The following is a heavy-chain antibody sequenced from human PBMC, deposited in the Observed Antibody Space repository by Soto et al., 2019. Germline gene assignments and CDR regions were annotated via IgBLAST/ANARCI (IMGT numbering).Heavy chain of an antibody. J-gene: IGHJ4*02. D-gene: IGHD3-10*01. V-gene: IGHV4-39*01. CDR1: GGSISGYY. CDR3: ARHRGPAPVY. Sequence: QVQLQESGPGLVKPSETLSLTCTVSGGSISGYYWTWIRQPPGKGLEWVGSLFYGGTTDYNPSIKSRLTMSLDTSKNHFSRKLRSVTAADTAVYYCARHRGPAPVYWGQGTLVTASS. CDR2: LFYGGTT.